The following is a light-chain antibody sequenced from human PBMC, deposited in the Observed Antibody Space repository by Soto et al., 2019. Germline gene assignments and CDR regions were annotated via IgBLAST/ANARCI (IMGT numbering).Light chain of an antibody. Sequence: DIQMTQSPSSLSASVGDTATITCRASQTISTCLNWYQQKPGKAPKLLIYRASSLHSGVPSRFSSRGSVTDFTLTISSLQHEDFATYYGEQSDSSAVYTFGQGTKLEI. J-gene: IGKJ2*01. V-gene: IGKV1-39*01. CDR2: RAS. CDR3: EQSDSSAVYT. CDR1: QTISTC.